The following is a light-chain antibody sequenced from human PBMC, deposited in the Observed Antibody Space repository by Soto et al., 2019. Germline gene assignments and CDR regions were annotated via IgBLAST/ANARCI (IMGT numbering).Light chain of an antibody. V-gene: IGLV2-23*01. Sequence: QSALTQPASVSGSPGQSITISRTGTSSDVGSYNLVSWYQQHPGKAPKLMIYEGSKRPSGVSNRFSGSKSGNTASLTISGLQAEDEADYYCCSYAGSSTSFGTGTKATVL. J-gene: IGLJ1*01. CDR3: CSYAGSSTS. CDR1: SSDVGSYNL. CDR2: EGS.